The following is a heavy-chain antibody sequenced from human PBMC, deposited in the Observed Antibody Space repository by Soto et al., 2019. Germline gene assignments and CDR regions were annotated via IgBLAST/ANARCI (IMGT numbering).Heavy chain of an antibody. CDR2: ISGSGVST. V-gene: IGHV3-23*01. J-gene: IGHJ3*02. CDR3: AKDALAVAGSRDAFDI. CDR1: GFTFSSYA. D-gene: IGHD6-19*01. Sequence: EVQLLESGRGLVQPGGSLRLSSAASGFTFSSYAMSWVRQAPGKGLEWASAISGSGVSTYYADSVKGRFPSTRDNAKNTLYRQMNSRRAEDAAVYYCAKDALAVAGSRDAFDIWGQGTIVSVSS.